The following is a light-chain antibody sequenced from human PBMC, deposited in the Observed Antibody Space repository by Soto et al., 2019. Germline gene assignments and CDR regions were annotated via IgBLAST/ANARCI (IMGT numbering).Light chain of an antibody. CDR1: NSDIGGYNF. J-gene: IGLJ1*01. CDR2: EVN. V-gene: IGLV2-14*01. CDR3: FSYRSSTTNV. Sequence: QPVLTQPASVSGSPGQSITISCAGSNSDIGGYNFVSWYRQHPGKAPKIIIFEVNKRPSGISNRFSGSKSGNTASLTISGLQAEDEADYYCFSYRSSTTNVFGSGTKVTVL.